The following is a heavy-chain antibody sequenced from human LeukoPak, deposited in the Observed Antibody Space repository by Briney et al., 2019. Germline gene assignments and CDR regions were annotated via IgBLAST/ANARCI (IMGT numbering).Heavy chain of an antibody. CDR3: ARQVLIAGGRYGMDV. CDR1: GYXFTSYG. J-gene: IGHJ6*01. Sequence: ASVKLSCKTSGYXFTSYGISWVRQAPGQGLEWMGSISAYNGDTSSAKKFQGRVTMTTDTSTSTAYMELRSLRSDDTAVYYCARQVLIAGGRYGMDVWGQGTAVTVSS. V-gene: IGHV1-18*01. D-gene: IGHD2-15*01. CDR2: ISAYNGDT.